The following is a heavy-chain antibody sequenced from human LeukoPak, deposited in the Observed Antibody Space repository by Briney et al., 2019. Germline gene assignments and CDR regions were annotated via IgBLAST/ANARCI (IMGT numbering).Heavy chain of an antibody. CDR2: IQNDGSEI. CDR3: AKSHHVTAIDY. V-gene: IGHV3-30*02. J-gene: IGHJ4*02. Sequence: GGSLRLACAASGFTFSHYGMHWVRQAPGKGLEWVSFIQNDGSEIYYTDSVKGRFTISRDNSKNTLYLQMNSLRADDTAVYYCAKSHHVTAIDYWGQGTLVTVSS. CDR1: GFTFSHYG. D-gene: IGHD2-21*02.